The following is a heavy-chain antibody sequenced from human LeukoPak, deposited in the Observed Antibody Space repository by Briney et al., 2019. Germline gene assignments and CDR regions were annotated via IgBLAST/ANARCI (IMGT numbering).Heavy chain of an antibody. J-gene: IGHJ6*02. Sequence: ASVKVSCKASGYTFTGYYMHWVRQAPGQGLEWMGWINPNSGGTNYAQKFQGRVTMTRDTSISTAYMELSRLRSDDTAVYYCARGLVRFSYYYYYYDMDVWGQGTTVTVSS. D-gene: IGHD3-3*01. CDR3: ARGLVRFSYYYYYYDMDV. CDR2: INPNSGGT. CDR1: GYTFTGYY. V-gene: IGHV1-2*02.